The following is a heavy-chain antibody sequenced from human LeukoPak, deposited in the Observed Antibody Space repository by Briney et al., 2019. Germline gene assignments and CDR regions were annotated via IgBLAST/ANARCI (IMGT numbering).Heavy chain of an antibody. CDR2: IEYDVTSK. CDR3: ATKERAFYFDS. J-gene: IGHJ4*02. CDR1: GFAFSSYG. Sequence: GGSLRLSCVASGFAFSSYGMHWVRQAPGKGLEWVSFIEYDVTSKKYAEPVKGRFTISRDNSKNTLNLQMTSLRAEDTAVYYCATKERAFYFDSWGQGILVTVSS. D-gene: IGHD5-24*01. V-gene: IGHV3-30*02.